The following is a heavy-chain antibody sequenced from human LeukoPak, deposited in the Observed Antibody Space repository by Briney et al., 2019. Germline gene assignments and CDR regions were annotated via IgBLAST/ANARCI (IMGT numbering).Heavy chain of an antibody. CDR1: GFTFRNYA. Sequence: GGSLRLSCAASGFTFRNYAMSWVRQAPGRRLEWVSAISGSGGSTYYADSVKGRFTISRDNSKNTLYLQMNSLRAEDTAVYYCAKGVAGLYYFDYWGQGTLVTVSS. D-gene: IGHD6-19*01. CDR2: ISGSGGST. J-gene: IGHJ4*02. CDR3: AKGVAGLYYFDY. V-gene: IGHV3-23*01.